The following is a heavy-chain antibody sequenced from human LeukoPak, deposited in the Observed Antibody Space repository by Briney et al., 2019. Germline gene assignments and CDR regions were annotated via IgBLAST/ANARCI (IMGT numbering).Heavy chain of an antibody. D-gene: IGHD6-13*01. V-gene: IGHV4-61*02. J-gene: IGHJ4*02. CDR1: GGSISSGSYY. CDR2: IYTSGST. CDR3: AREGAAADQG. Sequence: PSQTLSLTCTVSGGSISSGSYYWSWIRQPAGKGLEWIGRIYTSGSTNYNPSLKSRVTISVDTSKNQFSLKLSSVTAADTAVYYCAREGAAADQGWGQGTLVTVSS.